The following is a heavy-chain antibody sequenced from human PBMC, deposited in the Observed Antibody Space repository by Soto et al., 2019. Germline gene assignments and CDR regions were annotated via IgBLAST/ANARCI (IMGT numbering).Heavy chain of an antibody. J-gene: IGHJ5*02. CDR1: GGTFSSYA. CDR2: IIPIFGTA. Sequence: QVQLVQPGAEVKKPGSSVKVSCTASGGTFSSYAISWVRQAPGHGLEWLGGIIPIFGTANYAQKFQGRVTITADDATSTGYMERSSLRSEDTAVYYCARARDGTGPFGDWFGPWGQGTLVTVSS. D-gene: IGHD3-10*01. CDR3: ARARDGTGPFGDWFGP. V-gene: IGHV1-69*01.